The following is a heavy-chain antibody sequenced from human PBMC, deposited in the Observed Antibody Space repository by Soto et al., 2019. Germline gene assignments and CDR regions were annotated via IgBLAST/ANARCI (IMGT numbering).Heavy chain of an antibody. D-gene: IGHD3-3*02. J-gene: IGHJ6*02. CDR2: IIPIFGTA. V-gene: IGHV1-69*01. CDR3: ARPNTFERRYYYYGMDV. CDR1: GGTFSSYA. Sequence: QVQLVQSGAEVKKPGSSVKVSCKASGGTFSSYAISWVRQAPGQGLEWMGGIIPIFGTANYAQKFQGRVTITADESTSTAYMELSSLRSEDTAVYYCARPNTFERRYYYYGMDVWGQGTVTVSS.